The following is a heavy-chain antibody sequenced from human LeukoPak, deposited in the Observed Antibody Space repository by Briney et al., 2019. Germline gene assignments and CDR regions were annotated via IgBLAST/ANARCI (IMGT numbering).Heavy chain of an antibody. Sequence: PSETLSLTCAVYGGSFSGYYWSWIRQPPGKGLEWIGYIYHSGSTYYNPSLKSRVTISVDGSQNQFSLQLTSVTAADTAVYYCARGGGYFSYFDYWGQGTLVTVSS. CDR3: ARGGGYFSYFDY. CDR2: IYHSGST. CDR1: GGSFSGYY. J-gene: IGHJ4*02. D-gene: IGHD2-15*01. V-gene: IGHV4-34*01.